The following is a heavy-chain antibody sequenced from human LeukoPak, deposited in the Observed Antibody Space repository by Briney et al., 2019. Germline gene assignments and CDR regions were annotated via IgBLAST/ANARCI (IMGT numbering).Heavy chain of an antibody. J-gene: IGHJ4*02. D-gene: IGHD1-26*01. V-gene: IGHV3-7*01. CDR3: ASGSYSFDY. CDR1: GFTFSSYW. CDR2: IKEDGSEK. Sequence: PGGSLRFSCAASGFTFSSYWMSWVRQAPGKGLEWVANIKEDGSEKYYVDSVKGRFTISRDNAKNSLYLQMNSLRAEDTAVYYCASGSYSFDYWGQGTLVTVSS.